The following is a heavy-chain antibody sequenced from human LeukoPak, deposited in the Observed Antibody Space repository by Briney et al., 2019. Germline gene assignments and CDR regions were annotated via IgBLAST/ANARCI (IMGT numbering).Heavy chain of an antibody. CDR2: MNPNSGNT. CDR3: ARELGPYDSGDY. J-gene: IGHJ4*02. Sequence: ASVKVSCKASGYTFTSYDINWVRQATGQGLEWMGWMNPNSGNTNYAQKLQGRVTMTTDTSTSTAYMELRSLRSDDTAVYYCARELGPYDSGDYWGQGTLVTVSS. D-gene: IGHD3-22*01. V-gene: IGHV1-18*01. CDR1: GYTFTSYD.